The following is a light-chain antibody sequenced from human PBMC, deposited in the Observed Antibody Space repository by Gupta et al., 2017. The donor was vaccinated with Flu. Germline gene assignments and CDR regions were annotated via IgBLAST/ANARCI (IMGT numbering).Light chain of an antibody. J-gene: IGLJ2*01. CDR2: EVS. CDR1: SSDVGAYDY. Sequence: IAISCTGTSSDVGAYDYVSWYQQHPDKAPKLMIFEVSNRPSGVSDRFSGSKSGNTASLTISGLQAEDEADYYCSSYTNTGTLVVFGGGTKLTVL. CDR3: SSYTNTGTLVV. V-gene: IGLV2-14*03.